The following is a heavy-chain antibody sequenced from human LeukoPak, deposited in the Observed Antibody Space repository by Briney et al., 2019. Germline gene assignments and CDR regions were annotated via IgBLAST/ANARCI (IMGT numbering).Heavy chain of an antibody. CDR1: GYTFSSHG. J-gene: IGHJ4*02. CDR2: INGAGDNT. V-gene: IGHV3-23*01. CDR3: AKVSVCYGCYLDY. Sequence: GGSLRLSCAASGYTFSSHGLTWVRQAPEEGLEWVSTINGAGDNTYYAETVKGRFTISRDNSKNTLYLQMHSLRAEDTTIYYCAKVSVCYGCYLDYWRQGTLVTVS. D-gene: IGHD3-16*01.